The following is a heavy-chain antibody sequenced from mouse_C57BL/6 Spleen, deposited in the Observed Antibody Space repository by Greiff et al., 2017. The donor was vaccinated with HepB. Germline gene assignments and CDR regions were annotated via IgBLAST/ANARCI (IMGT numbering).Heavy chain of an antibody. V-gene: IGHV1-55*01. Sequence: QVQLQQPGAELVKPGASVKMSCKASGYTFTSYWITWVKQRPGQGLGWIGDIYPGSGSTNYNDKFKSKATLTVDTSSSTAYMQLSSLTSEDSAVYYCARSGYYGSSPAWFAYWGQGTLVTVSA. CDR2: IYPGSGST. CDR3: ARSGYYGSSPAWFAY. D-gene: IGHD1-1*01. CDR1: GYTFTSYW. J-gene: IGHJ3*01.